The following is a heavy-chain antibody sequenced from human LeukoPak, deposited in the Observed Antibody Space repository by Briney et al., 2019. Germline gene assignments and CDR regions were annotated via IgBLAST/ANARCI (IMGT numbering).Heavy chain of an antibody. CDR1: GFSFSAYS. Sequence: GGSLRLSCAASGFSFSAYSMNWVRQAPGKGLEWLSYISVNSDTKSYADSVRGRLTISRDDAKNSLYLQMSSLRVEDTAVYYCARDHLWAIDYWGRGILVTVSS. CDR2: ISVNSDTK. CDR3: ARDHLWAIDY. V-gene: IGHV3-48*01. J-gene: IGHJ4*02. D-gene: IGHD1-26*01.